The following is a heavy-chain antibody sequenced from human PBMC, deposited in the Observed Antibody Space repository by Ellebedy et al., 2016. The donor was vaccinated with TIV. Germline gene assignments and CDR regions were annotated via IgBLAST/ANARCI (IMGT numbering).Heavy chain of an antibody. J-gene: IGHJ5*02. V-gene: IGHV3-11*01. CDR3: ARDVRFIDQQHNWFDP. D-gene: IGHD6-13*01. CDR1: GFTFSDYY. Sequence: GGSLRLSCATSGFTFSDYYMSWIRQAPGKGLEWVSYISSSGSPIYYADSVKGRLTIFRDNAKNSLYLQMNSLRAEDTAVYYCARDVRFIDQQHNWFDPWGQGTLVTVSS. CDR2: ISSSGSPI.